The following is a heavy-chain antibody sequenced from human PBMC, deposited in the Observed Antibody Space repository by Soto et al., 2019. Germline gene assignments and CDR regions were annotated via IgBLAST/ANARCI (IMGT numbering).Heavy chain of an antibody. V-gene: IGHV3-7*01. J-gene: IGHJ4*02. CDR1: GFTFSSYW. CDR2: IKQDGSEK. D-gene: IGHD6-19*01. Sequence: EVQLVESGGGLVQPGGSLRLSCAASGFTFSSYWMSWVRQAPGKGLEWVANIKQDGSEKYDVDSVKGRFTISRDNAKNSLYLQMNSLRVEDTAVYYCARDPVAGVFDYWGQGTLVTVSS. CDR3: ARDPVAGVFDY.